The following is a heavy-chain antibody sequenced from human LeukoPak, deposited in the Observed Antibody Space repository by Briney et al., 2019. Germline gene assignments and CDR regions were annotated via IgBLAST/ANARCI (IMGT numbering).Heavy chain of an antibody. D-gene: IGHD1-26*01. CDR1: GFTFSSYA. J-gene: IGHJ4*02. CDR3: AKDGGHSGSYIDY. V-gene: IGHV3-23*01. Sequence: GGSLRLSCAASGFTFSSYAMSWVSQAPGKGLEWVSAISGSGGSTYYADSVKGRFTISRDNSKNTLYLQMDSLRAEDTAVYYCAKDGGHSGSYIDYWGQGTLVTVSS. CDR2: ISGSGGST.